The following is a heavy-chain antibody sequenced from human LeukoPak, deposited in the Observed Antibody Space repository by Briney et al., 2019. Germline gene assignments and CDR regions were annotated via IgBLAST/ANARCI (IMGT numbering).Heavy chain of an antibody. J-gene: IGHJ6*02. Sequence: PGGSLRLSCAASGFTLSSYAMHWVRQAPGKGLEWVSGISASGGSTYYTDSVKGRFTISRDNSKNTLFMQMNSLRDEDTALYYCAKYVGQSGNNYYGLDVWGQGTAVTVSS. CDR1: GFTLSSYA. V-gene: IGHV3-23*01. D-gene: IGHD1-26*01. CDR2: ISASGGST. CDR3: AKYVGQSGNNYYGLDV.